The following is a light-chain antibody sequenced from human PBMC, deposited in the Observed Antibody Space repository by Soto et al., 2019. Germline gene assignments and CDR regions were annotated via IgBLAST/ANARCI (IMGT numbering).Light chain of an antibody. V-gene: IGLV2-14*01. J-gene: IGLJ2*01. CDR1: SSDAGGYNY. CDR2: DVS. Sequence: QSALTQPASVSGSPGQSIPISCTGTSSDAGGYNYVYWYQQHPGKAPKLMIYDVSNRPSGVSNRFSGSKSGNTASLTISGLQAEDEADYSCSSYTSSSTVVFGGGTKLTVL. CDR3: SSYTSSSTVV.